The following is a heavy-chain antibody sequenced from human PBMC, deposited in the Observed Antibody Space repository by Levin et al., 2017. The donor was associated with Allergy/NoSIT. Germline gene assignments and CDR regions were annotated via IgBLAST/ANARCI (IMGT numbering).Heavy chain of an antibody. J-gene: IGHJ5*02. CDR2: IDTAGDT. D-gene: IGHD4-17*01. CDR3: ARDLRSALDP. CDR1: GFTLSNYD. V-gene: IGHV3-13*04. Sequence: PGGSLRLSCAASGFTLSNYDMHWVRQAPGKGLEWVSVIDTAGDTYYPGSVKGRFTISRANVKNSLYLQMNRLTAGDTAVYYCARDLRSALDPWGPGTLVTVSS.